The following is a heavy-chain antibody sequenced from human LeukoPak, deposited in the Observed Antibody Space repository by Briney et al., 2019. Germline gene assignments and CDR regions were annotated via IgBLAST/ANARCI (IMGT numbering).Heavy chain of an antibody. Sequence: PAETLSLTCAVYGGSFSGYYWSWIRRPPGKGLEWIGEINHSGSTKYNPSLKTRVTMSVDTAKNQFSLKMSSLTAVDTAVYYCARDGGYCSGGSCYSDNWGQGTLVTVSS. D-gene: IGHD2-15*01. V-gene: IGHV4-34*01. CDR2: INHSGST. CDR1: GGSFSGYY. CDR3: ARDGGYCSGGSCYSDN. J-gene: IGHJ4*02.